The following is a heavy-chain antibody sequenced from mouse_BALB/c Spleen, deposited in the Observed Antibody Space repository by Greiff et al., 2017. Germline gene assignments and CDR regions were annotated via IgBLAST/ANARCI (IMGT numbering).Heavy chain of an antibody. V-gene: IGHV5-4*02. Sequence: EVKLVESGGGLVKPGGSLKLSCAASGFTFSDYYMYWVRQTPEKRLEWVATISDGGSYTYYPDSVKGRFTISRDNAKNNLYLQMSSLKSEDTAMYYCARAGGSSYGAMDYWGQGTSITVSS. CDR2: ISDGGSYT. D-gene: IGHD1-1*01. J-gene: IGHJ4*01. CDR1: GFTFSDYY. CDR3: ARAGGSSYGAMDY.